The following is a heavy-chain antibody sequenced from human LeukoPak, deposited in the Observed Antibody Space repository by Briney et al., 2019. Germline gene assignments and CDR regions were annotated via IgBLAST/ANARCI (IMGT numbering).Heavy chain of an antibody. J-gene: IGHJ4*02. D-gene: IGHD6-13*01. V-gene: IGHV1-69*05. CDR1: GGTFSSYA. Sequence: SVKVSCKASGGTFSSYAISWVRQAPGQGLEWTGGIIPIFGTANYAQKFQGRVTITTDESTSTAYMELSSLRSEDTAVYYCAVPKGGSSWYAQIDYWGQGTLVTVSP. CDR3: AVPKGGSSWYAQIDY. CDR2: IIPIFGTA.